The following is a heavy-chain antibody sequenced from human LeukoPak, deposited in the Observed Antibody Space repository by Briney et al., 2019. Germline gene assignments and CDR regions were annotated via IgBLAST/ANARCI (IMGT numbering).Heavy chain of an antibody. CDR2: INGDGSNT. J-gene: IGHJ3*02. Sequence: GGSLRLSCAASGFIFSNYWMHWVRQAPGKGLVWVSRINGDGSNTIYADSVKGRFTISRDNAKNSLYLQMNSLRVEDTAVYFCARVRYRSDAFDIWGQGTMVTVSS. CDR1: GFIFSNYW. V-gene: IGHV3-74*01. CDR3: ARVRYRSDAFDI. D-gene: IGHD1-26*01.